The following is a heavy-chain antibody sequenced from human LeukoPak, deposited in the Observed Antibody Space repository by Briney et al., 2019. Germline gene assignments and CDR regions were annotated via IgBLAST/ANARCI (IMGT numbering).Heavy chain of an antibody. J-gene: IGHJ4*02. CDR2: IIPIFGTA. Sequence: SVKVSCKASGGTFSSYAISWVRQAPGQGLEWMGRIIPIFGTANYAQKFQGRVTITTDESTSAAYMELSSLRSEDTAVYYCARENYYDSSGYYYVDDYWGQGTLVTVSS. D-gene: IGHD3-22*01. V-gene: IGHV1-69*05. CDR3: ARENYYDSSGYYYVDDY. CDR1: GGTFSSYA.